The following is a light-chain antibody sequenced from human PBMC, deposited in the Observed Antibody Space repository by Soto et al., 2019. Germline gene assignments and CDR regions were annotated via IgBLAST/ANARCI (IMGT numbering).Light chain of an antibody. Sequence: DIQMTQSPSTLSASVGDRVSITCRASQSISRQLAWYQQKPGKAPNLLIYQASNLETGVPSRFTGSGSGTEFTLTISSRQPDDLGAYYCRQYQSYWTFGEGTKVEVK. V-gene: IGKV1-5*03. J-gene: IGKJ1*01. CDR3: RQYQSYWT. CDR2: QAS. CDR1: QSISRQ.